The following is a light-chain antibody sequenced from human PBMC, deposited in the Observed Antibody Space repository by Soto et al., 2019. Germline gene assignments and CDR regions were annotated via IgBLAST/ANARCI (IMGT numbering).Light chain of an antibody. Sequence: EIVLTQSPATLSLSPGDRAVLSCSASQGVSRSLTWYQHKPGQAPRLLIYDASTRATGIPRRFSGSGSGPDFTLTISSLEPEDFAVYYCQQRSNRFGGGTKVDIK. J-gene: IGKJ4*01. V-gene: IGKV3-11*01. CDR3: QQRSNR. CDR2: DAS. CDR1: QGVSRS.